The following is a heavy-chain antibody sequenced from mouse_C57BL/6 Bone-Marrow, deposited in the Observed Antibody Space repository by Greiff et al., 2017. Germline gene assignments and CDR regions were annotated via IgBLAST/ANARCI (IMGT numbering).Heavy chain of an antibody. CDR3: ARRGLTGTYWFAY. J-gene: IGHJ3*01. Sequence: QVQLQQPGAELVRPGSSVKLSCKASGYTFTSYWMHWVKQRPIQGLDWIGNIDPSDSETHYNQKFKDKATLTVDKSSSTAYMQLSSLTSEDSEVYSCARRGLTGTYWFAYWGQGTLVTVSA. D-gene: IGHD4-1*01. CDR2: IDPSDSET. V-gene: IGHV1-52*01. CDR1: GYTFTSYW.